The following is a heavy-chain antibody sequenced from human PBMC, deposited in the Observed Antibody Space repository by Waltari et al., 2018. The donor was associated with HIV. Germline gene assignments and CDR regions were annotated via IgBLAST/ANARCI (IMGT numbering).Heavy chain of an antibody. CDR1: GYNFASFD. CDR2: MSINSGNA. Sequence: QAQLVQSGAEVRKPGASVKVSCKASGYNFASFDINWVRRATGQGLEWMGWMSINSGNAGYGQRLKGRLTLTRDTSIEMAYMELNSLTPQDTAVYYCVTSRPGAVFGDFWGQGTPVTVSS. D-gene: IGHD3-3*01. V-gene: IGHV1-8*01. J-gene: IGHJ4*02. CDR3: VTSRPGAVFGDF.